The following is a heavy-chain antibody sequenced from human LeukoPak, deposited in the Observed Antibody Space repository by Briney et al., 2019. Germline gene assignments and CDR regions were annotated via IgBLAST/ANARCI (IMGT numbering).Heavy chain of an antibody. CDR2: IIPIFGTA. V-gene: IGHV1-69*13. D-gene: IGHD6-13*01. CDR1: GGTFSSYA. Sequence: SVKVSCKASGGTFSSYAISWVRQAPGQGLEWMGGIIPIFGTANYAQKFQGRVTITADESTSTAYMELSSLRSEDTAVYYCASDPELGIAAAGTSVGAFDIWGQGTMVTVSS. J-gene: IGHJ3*02. CDR3: ASDPELGIAAAGTSVGAFDI.